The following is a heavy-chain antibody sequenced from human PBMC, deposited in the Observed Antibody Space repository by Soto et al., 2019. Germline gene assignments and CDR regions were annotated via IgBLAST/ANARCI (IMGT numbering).Heavy chain of an antibody. CDR1: GGSFSGYY. V-gene: IGHV4-34*01. CDR2: INHSGST. CDR3: ARGDLGGYDFWSGYYSYYFDY. Sequence: SETLSLTCAVYGGSFSGYYWSWIRQPPGKGLEWIGEINHSGSTNFNPSLKSRVTISVDTSKNQFSLKLSSVTAADTAVYYCARGDLGGYDFWSGYYSYYFDYWGQGTLVTVSS. D-gene: IGHD3-3*01. J-gene: IGHJ4*02.